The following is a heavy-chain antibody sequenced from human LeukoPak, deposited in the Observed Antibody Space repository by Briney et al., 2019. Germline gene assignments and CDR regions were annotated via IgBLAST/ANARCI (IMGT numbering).Heavy chain of an antibody. Sequence: PSETLSLTCTVSGGSISSYYWGWIRQPPGKGLEWIGSIYYSGSTYYSPSLKSRVTISVDTSKNQFSLKLSSVTAADTAVYYCASPRGVYHWGQGTLVTVSS. D-gene: IGHD2-2*01. CDR2: IYYSGST. CDR1: GGSISSYY. CDR3: ASPRGVYH. V-gene: IGHV4-39*01. J-gene: IGHJ4*02.